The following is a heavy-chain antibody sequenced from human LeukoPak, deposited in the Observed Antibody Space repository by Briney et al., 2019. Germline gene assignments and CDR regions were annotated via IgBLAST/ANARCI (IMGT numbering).Heavy chain of an antibody. CDR3: ARDYYFDSSGYPLDY. Sequence: PGGSLRLSCAASGFNFNTYSMNWVRQAPGKGLESVSYISSSSSIIYYADSVKGRFTISRDNAKNSLYLRMNSLRAEDTAVYYCARDYYFDSSGYPLDYWGQGTLVTVSS. J-gene: IGHJ4*02. V-gene: IGHV3-48*04. D-gene: IGHD3-22*01. CDR2: ISSSSSII. CDR1: GFNFNTYS.